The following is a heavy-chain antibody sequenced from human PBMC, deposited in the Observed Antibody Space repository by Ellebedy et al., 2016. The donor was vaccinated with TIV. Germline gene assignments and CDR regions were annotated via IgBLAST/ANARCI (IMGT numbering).Heavy chain of an antibody. CDR3: ARMADFDY. D-gene: IGHD5-24*01. J-gene: IGHJ4*02. CDR2: ISATGGYT. CDR1: GFTFGSYT. V-gene: IGHV3-23*01. Sequence: GGSLRLSCAASGFTFGSYTMTWVRQAPGTGLEWVSAISATGGYTFYADSVKGRFTISRDNAKNSLYLQMNSLRADDTAVYYCARMADFDYWGQGTLVTVSS.